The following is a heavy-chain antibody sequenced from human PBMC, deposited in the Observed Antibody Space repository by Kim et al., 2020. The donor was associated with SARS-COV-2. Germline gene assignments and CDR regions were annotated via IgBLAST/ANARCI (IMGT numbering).Heavy chain of an antibody. CDR1: GGSFSGYY. D-gene: IGHD6-13*01. J-gene: IGHJ4*02. Sequence: SETLSLTCAVYGGSFSGYYWSWIRQPPGKGLEWIGEINHSGSTNYNPSLKSRVTISVDTSKNQFSLKLSSVTAADTAVYYCASPIIRGIAAAGTDYWGQGTLVTVSS. CDR3: ASPIIRGIAAAGTDY. V-gene: IGHV4-34*01. CDR2: INHSGST.